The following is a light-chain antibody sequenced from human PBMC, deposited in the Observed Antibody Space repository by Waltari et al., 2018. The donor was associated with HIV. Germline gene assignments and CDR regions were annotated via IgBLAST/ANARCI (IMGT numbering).Light chain of an antibody. CDR2: RNN. V-gene: IGLV1-44*01. CDR1: SSNIGSNT. J-gene: IGLJ3*02. CDR3: AAWDDSLNAHWV. Sequence: QSVLTQPPSASGTPGQRVTISCSGSSSNIGSNTVNWYQQLPGTAPKLLIYRNNQRPSGVPDRFSGSKSGTSPSLASSGLQSEDEADYYCAAWDDSLNAHWVFGGGTKLTVL.